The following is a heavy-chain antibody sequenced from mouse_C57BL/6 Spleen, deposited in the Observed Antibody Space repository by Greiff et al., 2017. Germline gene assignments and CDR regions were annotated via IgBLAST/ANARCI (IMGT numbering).Heavy chain of an antibody. CDR2: IYPGDGDT. D-gene: IGHD1-1*01. CDR3: GSSWGDY. Sequence: VQLAESGPELVKPGASVKISCKASGYAFSSSWMNWVKQRPGKGLEWIGRIYPGDGDTNYNGKFKGKATLTADKSSSTAYMQLSSLTSEDSAVYFCGSSWGDYWGQGTTLTVSS. V-gene: IGHV1-82*01. J-gene: IGHJ2*01. CDR1: GYAFSSSW.